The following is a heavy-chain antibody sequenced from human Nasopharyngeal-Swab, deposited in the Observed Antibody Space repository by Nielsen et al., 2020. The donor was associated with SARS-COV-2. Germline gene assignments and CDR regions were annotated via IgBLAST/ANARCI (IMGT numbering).Heavy chain of an antibody. V-gene: IGHV4-59*01. CDR1: GGSISSYY. Sequence: SETLSLTCTVSGGSISSYYWSWIRQPPGKGLEWIGYIYYSGSTNYNPSLKSRVTIPVDTSKKQFSLKLSSVTAADTAVYYCARGGRGIFGVVTNFDYWGQGTLVTVSS. CDR3: ARGGRGIFGVVTNFDY. J-gene: IGHJ4*02. CDR2: IYYSGST. D-gene: IGHD3-3*01.